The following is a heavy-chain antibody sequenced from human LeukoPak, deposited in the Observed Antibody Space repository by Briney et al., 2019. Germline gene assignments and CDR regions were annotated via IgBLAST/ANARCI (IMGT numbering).Heavy chain of an antibody. Sequence: SETLSLTCAVSGYSISSGYYWGWIRQPPGKGLEWIGSIYHSGSTYYNPSLKSRVTISVDTSKNQFSLKLSSVTAADTAVYYCARMIDFRSGYSGYWGQGTLVTVSS. CDR1: GYSISSGYY. V-gene: IGHV4-38-2*01. CDR2: IYHSGST. D-gene: IGHD3-3*01. CDR3: ARMIDFRSGYSGY. J-gene: IGHJ4*02.